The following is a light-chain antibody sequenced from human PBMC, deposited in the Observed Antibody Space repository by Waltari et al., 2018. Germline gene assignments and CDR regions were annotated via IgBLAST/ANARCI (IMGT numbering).Light chain of an antibody. CDR1: KGISSW. CDR3: QQANSFPPT. CDR2: ATS. J-gene: IGKJ2*01. Sequence: DIQMTQSPSSVSASVGDRVTITCRASKGISSWLAWYQQKPGKAPDLLIYATSSLESGVPSSFSGSESGTDFTLTISSLQPEDVAIYYCQQANSFPPTFGQGTKVEIK. V-gene: IGKV1-12*01.